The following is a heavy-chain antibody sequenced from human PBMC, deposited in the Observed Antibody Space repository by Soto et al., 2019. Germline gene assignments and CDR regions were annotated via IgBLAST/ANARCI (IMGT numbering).Heavy chain of an antibody. D-gene: IGHD3-3*01. V-gene: IGHV3-13*01. CDR2: IAPAGDT. Sequence: ELQLVESGGGLVQPGGSLRLSCAASGFTLSSYPMHWVRQASGKGLEWVSFIAPAGDTYYLGSVKGRFTISGENDKNSLYLQMNSLRAGDTAVYYCVKGGVGQQRALDIWGQGTMVTVSS. CDR1: GFTLSSYP. J-gene: IGHJ3*02. CDR3: VKGGVGQQRALDI.